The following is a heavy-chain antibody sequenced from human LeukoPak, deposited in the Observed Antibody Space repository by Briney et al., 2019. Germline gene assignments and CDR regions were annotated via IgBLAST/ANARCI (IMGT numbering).Heavy chain of an antibody. CDR1: GFTFSSYS. D-gene: IGHD1-20*01. V-gene: IGHV3-21*04. J-gene: IGHJ5*02. CDR3: ARSFHRFGGSNWNGGFDP. CDR2: ISSSSRYI. Sequence: GGSLRLSCAASGFTFSSYSMNWVRQAPGKGLEWGSSISSSSRYIYYADSVKGRFTISRDNDKNSLYLQMNSLRAEDTAVYYCARSFHRFGGSNWNGGFDPWGQGTLVTVSS.